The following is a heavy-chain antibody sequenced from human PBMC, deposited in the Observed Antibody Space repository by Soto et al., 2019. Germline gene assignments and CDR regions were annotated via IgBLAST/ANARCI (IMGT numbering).Heavy chain of an antibody. CDR1: GGSISSYC. CDR2: IYYSGST. D-gene: IGHD1-1*01. J-gene: IGHJ3*02. CDR3: ARDKGNNDAFDI. V-gene: IGHV4-59*01. Sequence: PSETMSLTCTVSGGSISSYCWSWIRQPPGKGLEWIGYIYYSGSTNYNPSLKSRVTISVDTSKNQLSLKLSSVTAADTAVYYCARDKGNNDAFDIWGQGTMVTVSS.